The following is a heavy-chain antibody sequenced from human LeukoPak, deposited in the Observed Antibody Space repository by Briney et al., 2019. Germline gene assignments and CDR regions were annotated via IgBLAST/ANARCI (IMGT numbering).Heavy chain of an antibody. Sequence: ASVKVSCTASGDILNNYHIHWVRQAPGHGLEWMGIIKHSGGSTTYAQKFQGRLIMTRDTSTGTVNMELSSLTSEGTAVYYCARDFSWSVDYWGQGALVTVSS. CDR2: IKHSGGST. CDR1: GDILNNYH. J-gene: IGHJ4*02. V-gene: IGHV1-46*02. D-gene: IGHD6-13*01. CDR3: ARDFSWSVDY.